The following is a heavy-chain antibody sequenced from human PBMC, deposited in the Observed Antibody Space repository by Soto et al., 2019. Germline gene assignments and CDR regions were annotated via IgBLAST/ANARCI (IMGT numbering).Heavy chain of an antibody. CDR2: IYADGSTT. J-gene: IGHJ3*02. V-gene: IGHV3-74*01. CDR3: ATSRPGLYVFDI. CDR1: GFTFNIYW. Sequence: PGGSLRLSCAASGFTFNIYWMHWVRQAPGKWLVWVSRIYADGSTTNYADSVKGRFTISRDNAKNTLYLQMNSLRAEDTAVYFCATSRPGLYVFDIWGQGXMVTV.